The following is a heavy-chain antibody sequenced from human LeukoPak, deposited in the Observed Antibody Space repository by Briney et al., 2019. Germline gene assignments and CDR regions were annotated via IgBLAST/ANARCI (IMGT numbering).Heavy chain of an antibody. CDR2: IEKTGSYV. CDR1: GFTFSNYI. Sequence: RGSLRLSCAASGFTFSNYIMDWVRQAPGKGLEWVSSIEKTGSYVYHVDSVRGRFTISRDNAKNSLYLQMNSLRAEDTAVYYCAREGVGIKDLDYWGQGTLVTVSS. J-gene: IGHJ4*02. D-gene: IGHD1-26*01. V-gene: IGHV3-21*01. CDR3: AREGVGIKDLDY.